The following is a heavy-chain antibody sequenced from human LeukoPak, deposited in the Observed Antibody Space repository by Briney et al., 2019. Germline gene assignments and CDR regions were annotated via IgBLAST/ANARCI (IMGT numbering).Heavy chain of an antibody. J-gene: IGHJ4*02. CDR2: INHSGIT. D-gene: IGHD6-13*01. Sequence: ETLSLTCPVYGGSFNDYYWSWVRQPPGKGPQWIGKINHSGITDYNPSLKSRLTMSVDTSKNQFSLKLSSVTAADAAVYYCARHSSSFTLFDYWGQGTLVTVSS. CDR3: ARHSSSFTLFDY. CDR1: GGSFNDYY. V-gene: IGHV4-34*01.